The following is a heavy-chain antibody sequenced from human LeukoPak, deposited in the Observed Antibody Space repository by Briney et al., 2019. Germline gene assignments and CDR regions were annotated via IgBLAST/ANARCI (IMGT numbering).Heavy chain of an antibody. J-gene: IGHJ2*01. Sequence: SETLSLTCTVSGGSISSYYWSWIRQPPGKGLEWIGYIYYSGSTNYNPSLKSRVTISVDTSKNQFSLKLSSVTAADTAVYYCARVAPPRIMNVGDVPCYLDLWGRGTLVTVSS. D-gene: IGHD3/OR15-3a*01. V-gene: IGHV4-59*01. CDR2: IYYSGST. CDR1: GGSISSYY. CDR3: ARVAPPRIMNVGDVPCYLDL.